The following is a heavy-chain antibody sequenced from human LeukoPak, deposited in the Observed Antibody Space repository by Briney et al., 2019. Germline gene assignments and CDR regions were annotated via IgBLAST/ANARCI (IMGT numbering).Heavy chain of an antibody. D-gene: IGHD3-10*01. CDR3: AGFDAGGDCCCYMVV. Sequence: GGSLRLSSAASGFTLSTNHMSWVRQAPGKGLEWGSVIYLGGRAYYADSVKGRFTNSREHSKNTLYLLMNSLRADDRAVYYCAGFDAGGDCCCYMVVWGKGTPVTVSS. V-gene: IGHV3-66*01. J-gene: IGHJ6*03. CDR2: IYLGGRA. CDR1: GFTLSTNH.